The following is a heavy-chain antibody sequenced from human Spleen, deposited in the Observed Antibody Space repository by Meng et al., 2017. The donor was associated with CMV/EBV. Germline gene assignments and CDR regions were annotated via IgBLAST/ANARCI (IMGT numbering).Heavy chain of an antibody. J-gene: IGHJ4*02. V-gene: IGHV4-30-4*08. D-gene: IGHD2-15*01. CDR2: IYYSGST. CDR1: GGSISSGDYY. CDR3: ARDGGYHRAAGPY. Sequence: QVHLRDSAPGRVNPSQTLSLTCTVSGGSISSGDYYWSWIRQPPGKGLEWIGYIYYSGSTYYNPSLKSRVTISVDTSKNQFSLKLSSVTAADTAVYYCARDGGYHRAAGPYWGQGTLVTVSS.